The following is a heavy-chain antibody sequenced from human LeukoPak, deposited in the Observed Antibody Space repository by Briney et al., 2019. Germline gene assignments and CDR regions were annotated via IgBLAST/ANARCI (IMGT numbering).Heavy chain of an antibody. CDR1: GGSIDITNY. J-gene: IGHJ4*02. V-gene: IGHV4-4*02. D-gene: IGHD1-26*01. CDR3: TREDRPYCPFAY. Sequence: SGTLSLTCGVSGGSIDITNYWSWVRQAPGKGLEWIGEIAHDGTTNYNPSLRSRVAMSFDRANNQFSLSLTSVTAADAAVYYCTREDRPYCPFAYWGQGVLVTVSS. CDR2: IAHDGTT.